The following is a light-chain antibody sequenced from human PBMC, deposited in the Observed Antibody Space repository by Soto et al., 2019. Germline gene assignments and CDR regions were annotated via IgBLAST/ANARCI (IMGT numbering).Light chain of an antibody. J-gene: IGLJ2*01. CDR1: SSDIGNYNY. CDR3: SSYTSSSTLVV. CDR2: EVN. V-gene: IGLV2-14*01. Sequence: QSALTQPASVSGSPGQSITISCTGTSSDIGNYNYVSWYQQHPGKAPKLMIFEVNTRPSGVSNRFSGSKSGNTASLTISGLRAEDEAPYYCSSYTSSSTLVVFGGGTKVTVL.